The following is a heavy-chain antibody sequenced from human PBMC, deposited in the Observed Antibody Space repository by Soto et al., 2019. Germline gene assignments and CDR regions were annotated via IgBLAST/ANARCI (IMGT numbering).Heavy chain of an antibody. CDR3: ASGGYSYGKKIYYYYGMDV. D-gene: IGHD5-18*01. CDR2: IIPIFGTA. Sequence: GASVKVSCKASGGTFSSYAISWVRQAPGQGLEWMGGIIPIFGTANYAQKFQGRVTITADESTSTAYMELSSLRSEDTAVYYCASGGYSYGKKIYYYYGMDVWGQGTTVTVSS. J-gene: IGHJ6*02. CDR1: GGTFSSYA. V-gene: IGHV1-69*13.